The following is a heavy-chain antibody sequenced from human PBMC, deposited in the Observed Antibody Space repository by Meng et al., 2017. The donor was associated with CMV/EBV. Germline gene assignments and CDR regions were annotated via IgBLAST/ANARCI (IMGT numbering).Heavy chain of an antibody. CDR2: IIPILGIA. Sequence: SVKVSCKASGGTFSSYTISWVRQAPGQGLEWMGRIIPILGIANYAQKFQGRVTITADKSTSTAYMELSSLRSEDTAVYYCARVNGFDFWSGYYTRSYYYYYGMDVWGQGTTVTVFS. CDR3: ARVNGFDFWSGYYTRSYYYYYGMDV. CDR1: GGTFSSYT. D-gene: IGHD3-3*01. J-gene: IGHJ6*02. V-gene: IGHV1-69*02.